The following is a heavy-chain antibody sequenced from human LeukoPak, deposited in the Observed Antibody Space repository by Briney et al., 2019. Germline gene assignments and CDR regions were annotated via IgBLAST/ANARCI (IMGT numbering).Heavy chain of an antibody. D-gene: IGHD6-13*01. CDR3: ARGLGYSKYYFDY. CDR2: IYHSGST. V-gene: IGHV4-38-2*02. CDR1: SYSVSSDHY. Sequence: ASETLSLTCTVSSYSVSSDHYWGWIRQPPGKGLEWIGIIYHSGSTYYNPSLKSRVTISVDTSKNQFSLKLTSVTAADTAVYYCARGLGYSKYYFDYWGQGTLVTVSS. J-gene: IGHJ4*02.